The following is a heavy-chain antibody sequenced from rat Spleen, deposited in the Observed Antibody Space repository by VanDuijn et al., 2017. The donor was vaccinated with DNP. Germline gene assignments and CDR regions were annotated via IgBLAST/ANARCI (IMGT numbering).Heavy chain of an antibody. J-gene: IGHJ2*01. CDR3: ARWTRYFDY. Sequence: EVQLQESGSGLVKPSQSLSLTCSVTGYSITSNYWGWIRRFPGNKMEWIGHINYSGYTSYNPSLKSRISISRDTSKNQFFLHLNSVTTEDTATYYCARWTRYFDYWGQGVMVTVSS. CDR1: GYSITSNY. D-gene: IGHD1-7*01. V-gene: IGHV3-1*01. CDR2: INYSGYT.